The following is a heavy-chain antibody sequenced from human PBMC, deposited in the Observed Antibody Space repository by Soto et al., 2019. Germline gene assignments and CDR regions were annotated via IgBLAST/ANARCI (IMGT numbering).Heavy chain of an antibody. CDR2: MNPNSGNT. J-gene: IGHJ6*02. CDR1: GYTFTSYY. V-gene: IGHV1-8*01. CDR3: ARERDSSGYHPYYYYGMDV. Sequence: ASVKVSCKSSGYTFTSYYINWVRQATGQGLEWMGWMNPNSGNTGYAQKFQGRVTMTRNTSISTAYMELSSLRSEDTAVYYCARERDSSGYHPYYYYGMDVWGQGTTVTVSS. D-gene: IGHD3-22*01.